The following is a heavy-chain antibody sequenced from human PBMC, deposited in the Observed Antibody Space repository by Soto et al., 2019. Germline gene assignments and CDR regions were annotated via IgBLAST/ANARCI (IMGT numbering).Heavy chain of an antibody. D-gene: IGHD2-15*01. CDR1: GGSISSSSYY. CDR2: IYYSGST. CDR3: ARQGRLLGYFDY. Sequence: SEALSLTCTVSGGSISSSSYYWGWIRQPPGKGLEWIGSIYYSGSTYYNPSLKSRVTISVDTSKNQFSLKLSSVTAADTAVYYCARQGRLLGYFDYWGQGTLVTVSS. J-gene: IGHJ4*02. V-gene: IGHV4-39*01.